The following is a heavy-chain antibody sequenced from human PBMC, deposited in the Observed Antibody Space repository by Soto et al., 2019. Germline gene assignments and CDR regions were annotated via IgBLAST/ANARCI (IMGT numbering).Heavy chain of an antibody. CDR2: INAGNGNT. D-gene: IGHD2-2*01. V-gene: IGHV1-3*01. J-gene: IGHJ4*02. Sequence: GASVKVSCKASGYTFTSYAMHWVRQAPGQRLEWMGWINAGNGNTKYSQKFQGRVTITRDTFASTAYMELSSLRSEDTAVYYCASCPQNCITTSPCCLFFDYWGQGTLVTVSS. CDR3: ASCPQNCITTSPCCLFFDY. CDR1: GYTFTSYA.